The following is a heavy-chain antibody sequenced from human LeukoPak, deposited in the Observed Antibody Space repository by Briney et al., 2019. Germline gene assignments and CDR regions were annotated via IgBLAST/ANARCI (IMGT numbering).Heavy chain of an antibody. CDR3: ARDTPGEESH. Sequence: GGSLRLSCAASGFTFSSYWMSWVRQAPGKGPEWVANIKQDGSEEHYVDSVKGRFTISRDNAKNSLYLQMNSLRAEDTAVYYCARDTPGEESHWGQGTLVTVSS. V-gene: IGHV3-7*01. J-gene: IGHJ4*02. D-gene: IGHD2-2*01. CDR2: IKQDGSEE. CDR1: GFTFSSYW.